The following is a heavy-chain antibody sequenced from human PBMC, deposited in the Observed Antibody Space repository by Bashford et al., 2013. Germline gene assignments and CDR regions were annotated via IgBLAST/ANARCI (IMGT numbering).Heavy chain of an antibody. CDR3: STQGGPTWPCY. V-gene: IGHV1-3*01. CDR2: VNAGNGNT. Sequence: RWVRQAPGQRPEWVGRVNAGNGNTKYSQNFQARVTITRDTSASTSYMDLSSLRSEDTALYYCSTQGGPTWPCYWGQGTQVTVSS. D-gene: IGHD1-26*01. J-gene: IGHJ4*02.